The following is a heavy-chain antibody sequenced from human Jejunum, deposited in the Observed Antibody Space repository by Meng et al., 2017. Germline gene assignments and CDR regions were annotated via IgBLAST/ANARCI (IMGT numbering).Heavy chain of an antibody. D-gene: IGHD3-9*01. CDR1: GLTSSDYE. Sequence: GGSLRLSCAAAGLTSSDYEMNWVRQAPGEGLEWVSYISNSGDTIYYADSVKGRFTISRDNAKSSIYLQMRSLRAEDTAVYYCVRDGSILGTLSNLDAFDIWGQGKRV. CDR3: VRDGSILGTLSNLDAFDI. V-gene: IGHV3-48*03. J-gene: IGHJ3*02. CDR2: ISNSGDTI.